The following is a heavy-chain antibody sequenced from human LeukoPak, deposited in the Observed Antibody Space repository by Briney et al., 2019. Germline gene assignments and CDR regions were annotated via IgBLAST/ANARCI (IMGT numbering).Heavy chain of an antibody. D-gene: IGHD6-13*01. CDR1: GFTFSSYW. CDR3: VSLPSAASGTLDY. J-gene: IGHJ4*02. CDR2: INSDGSST. Sequence: GGSLRLSCAASGFTFSSYWMHWVRHAPGKGLVWVSRINSDGSSTSYADSVKGRFTISRDNAKNTLYLQMNSLRAEDTAVYYCVSLPSAASGTLDYWGQGTLVTVSS. V-gene: IGHV3-74*01.